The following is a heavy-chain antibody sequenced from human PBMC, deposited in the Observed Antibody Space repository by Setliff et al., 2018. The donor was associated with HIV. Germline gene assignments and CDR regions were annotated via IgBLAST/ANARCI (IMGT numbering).Heavy chain of an antibody. D-gene: IGHD3-10*01. CDR3: ARGLTTWSLRGQAMDASDI. J-gene: IGHJ3*02. CDR2: IRGSGSGDTT. Sequence: HPSETLSLTCTVSGGSISTFYWSWIRQPPGKGLEWVSTIRGSGSGDTTHYADFVKGRFTISRDNSKNTVYLQMNSLRADDTAVYYCARGLTTWSLRGQAMDASDIWGQGTMVTVSS. CDR1: GGSISTFY. V-gene: IGHV3-23*01.